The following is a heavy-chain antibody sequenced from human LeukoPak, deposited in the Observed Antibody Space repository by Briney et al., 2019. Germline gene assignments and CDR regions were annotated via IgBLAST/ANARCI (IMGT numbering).Heavy chain of an antibody. CDR2: IYSSGST. CDR3: ARIRYGDYVLFDY. V-gene: IGHV4-39*07. J-gene: IGHJ4*02. CDR1: GGSISSSSYY. Sequence: SETLSLTCTVSGGSISSSSYYWGWIRQPPGKGLEWIGNIYSSGSTYYNPSLKSRVTISVDTSKNQFSLKLSSVTAADTAVYYCARIRYGDYVLFDYWGQGTLVTVSS. D-gene: IGHD4-17*01.